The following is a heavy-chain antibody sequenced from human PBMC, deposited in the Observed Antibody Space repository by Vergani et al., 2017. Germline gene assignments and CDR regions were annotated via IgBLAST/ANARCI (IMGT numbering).Heavy chain of an antibody. J-gene: IGHJ3*02. CDR2: IWYDGSNN. V-gene: IGHV3-33*01. D-gene: IGHD4-17*01. CDR3: ARSRVTTPFDAFDI. Sequence: QVQLVESGGGVVQPGRSLRLSCAASGFTFSSYGMHWVRQAPGKGLEWVAVIWYDGSNNYYADSVKGRFTISRDNSKNTLYLQMNSLRAEDTAVYYCARSRVTTPFDAFDIWGQGTMVTVSS. CDR1: GFTFSSYG.